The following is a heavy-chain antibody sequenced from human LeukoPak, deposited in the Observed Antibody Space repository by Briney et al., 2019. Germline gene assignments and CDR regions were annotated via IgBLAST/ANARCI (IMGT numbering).Heavy chain of an antibody. J-gene: IGHJ4*02. CDR2: IWFDGSNQ. CDR1: GFTFNKYG. D-gene: IGHD3-3*02. Sequence: GGSLRLSCVASGFTFNKYGMHWVRQAPGKGLEWVAVIWFDGSNQFYADSVKGRFTISRDNSKNTLCLQMNSLRAEDTAVYYCARASEIRADYWGQGTLVTVSS. CDR3: ARASEIRADY. V-gene: IGHV3-33*01.